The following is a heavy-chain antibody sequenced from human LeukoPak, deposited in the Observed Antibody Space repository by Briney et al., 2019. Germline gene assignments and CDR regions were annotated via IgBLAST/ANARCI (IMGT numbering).Heavy chain of an antibody. CDR2: IYYSGST. CDR3: ARGAAVPAAIEVQGYYYYYYMDV. CDR1: GGSISSYY. D-gene: IGHD2-2*02. V-gene: IGHV4-59*01. J-gene: IGHJ6*03. Sequence: SETLSLTCTVSGGSISSYYWSWIRQPPGKGLEWIGYIYYSGSTNYNPSLKSRVTISVDTSKNQFSLKLSSVTAADTAVYYCARGAAVPAAIEVQGYYYYYYMDVWGKGTTVTVSS.